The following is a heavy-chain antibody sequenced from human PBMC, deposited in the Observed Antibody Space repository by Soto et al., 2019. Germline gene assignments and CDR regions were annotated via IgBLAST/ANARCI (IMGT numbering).Heavy chain of an antibody. V-gene: IGHV4-59*12. CDR3: ARDALSRDSI. CDR1: GGSISSYY. D-gene: IGHD3-22*01. Sequence: SETLSLTCTVSGGSISSYYWSWIRQPPGKGLEWIGYIYYSGSTYYNPSLESRVTISVDTSKNQFSLKLSSVTAADTAVYYCARDALSRDSIWGQGTLVTVSS. J-gene: IGHJ4*02. CDR2: IYYSGST.